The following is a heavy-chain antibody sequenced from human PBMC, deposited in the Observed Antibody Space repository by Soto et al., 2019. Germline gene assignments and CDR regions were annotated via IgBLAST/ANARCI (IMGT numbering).Heavy chain of an antibody. D-gene: IGHD3-9*01. CDR1: GYSFTSYW. CDR2: IYPGDSDT. Sequence: PGESLKISCKGSGYSFTSYWIGWVRQMPGKGLEWMGIIYPGDSDTRYSPSFQGQVTISADKSISTAYLQWSSLKASDTAMYYCARLGNGIHFDWQMAAPTDYWGQGTLVTVSS. J-gene: IGHJ4*02. V-gene: IGHV5-51*01. CDR3: ARLGNGIHFDWQMAAPTDY.